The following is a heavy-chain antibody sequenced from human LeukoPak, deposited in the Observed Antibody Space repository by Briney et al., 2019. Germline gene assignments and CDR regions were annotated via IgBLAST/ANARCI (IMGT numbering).Heavy chain of an antibody. J-gene: IGHJ6*03. CDR2: ISGYNGNT. V-gene: IGHV1-18*01. Sequence: ASVKVSCKASGYTFTNYGISWVRQAPGQGLEWMGWISGYNGNTNYAQKFQGRITMTTDTSTSTGYMELRSLRSDDTAVYYCARAPMVRGVIITHLWYYYYYMDVWGKGTTVTISS. CDR3: ARAPMVRGVIITHLWYYYYYMDV. CDR1: GYTFTNYG. D-gene: IGHD3-10*01.